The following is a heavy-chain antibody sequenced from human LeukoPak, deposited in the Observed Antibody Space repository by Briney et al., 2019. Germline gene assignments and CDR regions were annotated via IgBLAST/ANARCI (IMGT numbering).Heavy chain of an antibody. CDR1: GGTFSSYA. CDR2: IIPIFGTA. J-gene: IGHJ4*02. V-gene: IGHV1-69*13. Sequence: SVKVSCKASGGTFSSYAISWVRQAPGQGLEWMGGIIPIFGTANYAQKFQGRVAITADESTSTAYMELSSLRSEDTAVYYCARTPCGNCYFDYWGQGTLVTVSS. D-gene: IGHD2-21*01. CDR3: ARTPCGNCYFDY.